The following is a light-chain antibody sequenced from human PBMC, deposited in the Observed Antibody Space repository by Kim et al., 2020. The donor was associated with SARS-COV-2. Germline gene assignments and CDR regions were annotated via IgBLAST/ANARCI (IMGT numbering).Light chain of an antibody. CDR1: QGISNY. CDR3: QKYNGAPLT. Sequence: ASVGDVITSTSRESQGISNYLAWYQQKPVKVPTLLIYAASTLQSGVPSRFSGSGSGTDFTLTISSLQPEDVATYYCQKYNGAPLTFGGGTKVDIK. V-gene: IGKV1-27*01. CDR2: AAS. J-gene: IGKJ4*01.